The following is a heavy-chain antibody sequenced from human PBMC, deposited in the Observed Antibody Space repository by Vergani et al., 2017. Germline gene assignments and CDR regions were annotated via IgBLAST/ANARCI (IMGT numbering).Heavy chain of an antibody. CDR1: GFTFSSYS. CDR2: ISSSGSTI. Sequence: EVQLVESGGGLVKPGGSLRLSCAASGFTFSSYSMNWVRQAPGKGLEWVSYISSSGSTIYYADSVKGRFTISRDNAKNSLYLQMNSLRAEDTAVYYCARDPSGSYYRDLFDYWGQGTLVTVSS. V-gene: IGHV3-21*05. CDR3: ARDPSGSYYRDLFDY. D-gene: IGHD3-10*01. J-gene: IGHJ4*02.